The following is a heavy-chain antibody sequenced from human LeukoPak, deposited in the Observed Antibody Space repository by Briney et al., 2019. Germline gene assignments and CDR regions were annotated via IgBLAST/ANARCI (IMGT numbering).Heavy chain of an antibody. CDR1: GGSISSGGYS. CDR2: IYHSGST. J-gene: IGHJ4*02. Sequence: PSETLSLTCAVSGGSISSGGYSWSWIRQPPGKGLEWIGYIYHSGSTYYNPSLKSRVTISVDRSKNQFSLKLSSVTAADTAVYYCARGDTAMDSFDYWGQGTLVTVSS. D-gene: IGHD5-18*01. V-gene: IGHV4-30-2*01. CDR3: ARGDTAMDSFDY.